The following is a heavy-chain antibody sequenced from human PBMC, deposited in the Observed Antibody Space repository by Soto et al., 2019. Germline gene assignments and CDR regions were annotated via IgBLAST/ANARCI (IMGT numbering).Heavy chain of an antibody. Sequence: GGSLRLSCAASGLTFSSYAMSWVRQAPGKGLEWVSAISGSGGSTYYADSVKGRFTISRDNSKNTLYLQMNSLRAEDTAVYYCAKALVVVTAKPYYYGMDVWGQGTTVTVSS. CDR2: ISGSGGST. D-gene: IGHD2-21*02. CDR3: AKALVVVTAKPYYYGMDV. J-gene: IGHJ6*02. V-gene: IGHV3-23*01. CDR1: GLTFSSYA.